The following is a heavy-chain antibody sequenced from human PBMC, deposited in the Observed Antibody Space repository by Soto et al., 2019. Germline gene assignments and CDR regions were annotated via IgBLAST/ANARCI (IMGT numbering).Heavy chain of an antibody. CDR3: AKDTLSIAARLIDY. V-gene: IGHV3-30*18. D-gene: IGHD6-6*01. CDR2: ISYDGSNK. CDR1: GFTFSSYG. Sequence: GGSLRLSCAASGFTFSSYGMHWVRQAPGKGLEWVAVISYDGSNKYYADSVKGRFTISRDNSKNTLYLQMNSLRAEDTAVYYCAKDTLSIAARLIDYWGQGTLVTVSS. J-gene: IGHJ4*02.